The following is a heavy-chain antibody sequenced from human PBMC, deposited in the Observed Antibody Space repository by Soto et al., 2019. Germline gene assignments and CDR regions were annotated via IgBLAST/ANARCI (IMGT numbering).Heavy chain of an antibody. CDR3: ARSGLDDFAFDP. J-gene: IGHJ5*02. D-gene: IGHD3-3*01. V-gene: IGHV1-3*01. Sequence: QVPLVQSGAEVKKPGASVKVSCKASGYTFTSYAMHWVRQAPGQRLEWMGWINAGNGNTKYSQKFQGRVTITRDTSASTAYMELSSLRSEDTAVYYCARSGLDDFAFDPWGQGTLVTVSS. CDR1: GYTFTSYA. CDR2: INAGNGNT.